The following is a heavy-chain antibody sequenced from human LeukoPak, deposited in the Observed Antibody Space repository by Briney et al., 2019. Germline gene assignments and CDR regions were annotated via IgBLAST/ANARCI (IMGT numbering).Heavy chain of an antibody. J-gene: IGHJ6*04. D-gene: IGHD2-2*01. Sequence: ASVKVSCKASGYTFTSYYMHWVRQAPGQGLEWMGIINPSGGSTSYAQKFQGRVTMTRDTSTSTVYMELSSLRSEDTAVYYCARDGIKVVVVPAAISYYYYGMDVWGKGTTVTVSS. V-gene: IGHV1-46*01. CDR1: GYTFTSYY. CDR2: INPSGGST. CDR3: ARDGIKVVVVPAAISYYYYGMDV.